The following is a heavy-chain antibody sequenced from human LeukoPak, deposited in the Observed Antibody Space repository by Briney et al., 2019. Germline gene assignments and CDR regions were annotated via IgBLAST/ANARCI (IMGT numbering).Heavy chain of an antibody. CDR2: IYSGGST. V-gene: IGHV3-66*01. J-gene: IGHJ5*02. D-gene: IGHD3-3*01. CDR3: AGDKDFWSGYLNWFDP. CDR1: GFTVSSNY. Sequence: GGSLRLSCAASGFTVSSNYMSWVRQAPGKGLEWVSVIYSGGSTYYADSVKGRFTISRDNSKNTLYLQMNSLRAEDTAVYYCAGDKDFWSGYLNWFDPWGQGTLVTVSS.